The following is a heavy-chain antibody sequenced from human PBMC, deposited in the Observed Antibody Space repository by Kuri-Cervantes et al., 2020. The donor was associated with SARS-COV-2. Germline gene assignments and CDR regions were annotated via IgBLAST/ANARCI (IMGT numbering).Heavy chain of an antibody. CDR1: GFTFSSYS. Sequence: GESLKISCAASGFTFSSYSMNWVRQAPGKGLEWVSYISSSSSTIYYADSVKGRFTISRDNAKNSLYPQMNSLRDEDTAVYYCARDTYYGSGSYYFSASWYFDLWGRGTLVTVSS. CDR3: ARDTYYGSGSYYFSASWYFDL. D-gene: IGHD3-10*01. CDR2: ISSSSSTI. J-gene: IGHJ2*01. V-gene: IGHV3-48*02.